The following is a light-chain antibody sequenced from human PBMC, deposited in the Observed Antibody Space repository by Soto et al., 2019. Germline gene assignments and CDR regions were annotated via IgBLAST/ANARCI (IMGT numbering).Light chain of an antibody. V-gene: IGKV1-33*01. CDR3: QQYRALPIT. CDR2: DAS. Sequence: DIQMTQSPSSLSASVGDRVTITCQASQDIRKYLDWYQQKPGKAPKVLIYDASNLETGVPSRFSGSGSGTHFTLTISSLQPEDFAVYYCQQYRALPITFGQGTRLEIK. CDR1: QDIRKY. J-gene: IGKJ5*01.